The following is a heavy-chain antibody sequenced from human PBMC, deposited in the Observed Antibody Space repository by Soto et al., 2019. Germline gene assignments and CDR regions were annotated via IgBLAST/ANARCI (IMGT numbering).Heavy chain of an antibody. J-gene: IGHJ4*02. CDR3: ARDESGSYCCSGY. D-gene: IGHD1-26*01. V-gene: IGHV1-46*01. CDR2: INPSGGST. CDR1: GYTFTRHY. Sequence: GASVKVSCKASGYTFTRHYMHWVRQAPGQGLEWMGIINPSGGSTSYAQNFQGRVTMTRDTSTSTVYMELSSLRSEDTAVYYCARDESGSYCCSGYWGQGTLVPVSP.